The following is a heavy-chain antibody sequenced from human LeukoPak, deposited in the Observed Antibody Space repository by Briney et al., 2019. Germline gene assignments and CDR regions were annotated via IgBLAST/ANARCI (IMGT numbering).Heavy chain of an antibody. V-gene: IGHV1-2*02. CDR3: ALERGYGDKVFDY. CDR2: INPNSGGT. Sequence: GASVKVSCKASGYTFTGYHMHWVRQAPGQGLEWMGWINPNSGGTNYAQKFQGRVTMTRDTSISTAYMELSRLRSDDTAVYYCALERGYGDKVFDYWDQGTLVTVSS. J-gene: IGHJ4*02. CDR1: GYTFTGYH. D-gene: IGHD6-25*01.